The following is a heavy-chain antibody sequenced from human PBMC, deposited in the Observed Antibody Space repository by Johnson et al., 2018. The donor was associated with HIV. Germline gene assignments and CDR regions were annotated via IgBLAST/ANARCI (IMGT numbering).Heavy chain of an antibody. V-gene: IGHV3-15*01. CDR2: IKSKTDGGTT. D-gene: IGHD1-1*01. Sequence: VQLVESGGGLVEPGGSLRLSCAASGFTFSNAWMSWVRQAPGKGLEWVGRIKSKTDGGTTDYAAPVKGRFTISRHDSKNMLYLQMNSLKTEDTAVYYCTTGPWWNGYHAFDIWGQGTMVTVSS. CDR1: GFTFSNAW. J-gene: IGHJ3*02. CDR3: TTGPWWNGYHAFDI.